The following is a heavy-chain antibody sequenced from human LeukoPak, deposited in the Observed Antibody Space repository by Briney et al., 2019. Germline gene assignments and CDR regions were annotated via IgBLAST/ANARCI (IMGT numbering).Heavy chain of an antibody. CDR1: DVSISTYY. CDR3: ARARSPNIAVAGACFDY. Sequence: SETLSLTCTVSDVSISTYYWNWIRQPAGKGLEWIGRIYTSGTTNYSPSLKSRITMSVGTSNNQFSLNLSSVTAADTAVYYCARARSPNIAVAGACFDYWGQGILVTVSS. V-gene: IGHV4-4*07. CDR2: IYTSGTT. J-gene: IGHJ4*02. D-gene: IGHD6-19*01.